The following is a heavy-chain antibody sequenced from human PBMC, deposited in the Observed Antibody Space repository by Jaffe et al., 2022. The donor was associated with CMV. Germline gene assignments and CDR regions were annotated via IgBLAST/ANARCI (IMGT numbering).Heavy chain of an antibody. J-gene: IGHJ6*02. CDR1: GFTFSSYD. CDR2: IGTAGDT. Sequence: EVQLVESGGGLVQPGGSLRLSCAASGFTFSSYDMHWVRQATGKGLEWVSAIGTAGDTYYPGSVKGRFTISRENAKNSLYLQMNSLRAGDTAVYYCARGPDIYDSSGLGGYYYYGMDVWGQGTTVTVSS. D-gene: IGHD3-22*01. V-gene: IGHV3-13*01. CDR3: ARGPDIYDSSGLGGYYYYGMDV.